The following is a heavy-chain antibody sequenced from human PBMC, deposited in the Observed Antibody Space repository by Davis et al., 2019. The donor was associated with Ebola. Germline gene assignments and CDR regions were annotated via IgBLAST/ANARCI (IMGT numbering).Heavy chain of an antibody. CDR2: IYPGDSDT. Sequence: GESLKISCKGSGYSFTSYWIGWVRQMPGKGLEWMGIIYPGDSDTRYSPSFQGQVTISADKSISTAYLQWSSLKASDTAMYYCARRSGETYYDIWNLDYWGQGTLVTVSS. J-gene: IGHJ4*02. CDR3: ARRSGETYYDIWNLDY. V-gene: IGHV5-51*01. CDR1: GYSFTSYW. D-gene: IGHD3-3*01.